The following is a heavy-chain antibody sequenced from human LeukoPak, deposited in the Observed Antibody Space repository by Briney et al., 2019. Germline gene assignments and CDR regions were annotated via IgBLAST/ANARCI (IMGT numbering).Heavy chain of an antibody. J-gene: IGHJ5*02. CDR3: AKEGRVLLWFGELFWFDP. D-gene: IGHD3-10*01. CDR2: ISGSGGST. V-gene: IGHV3-23*01. CDR1: GFTFSSYG. Sequence: GGSLRLSCAASGFTFSSYGMSWVRQAPGKGLEWVSAISGSGGSTYYADSVKGRFTISRDNSRNTLYLQMNSLRAEDTAVYYCAKEGRVLLWFGELFWFDPWGQGTLVTVSS.